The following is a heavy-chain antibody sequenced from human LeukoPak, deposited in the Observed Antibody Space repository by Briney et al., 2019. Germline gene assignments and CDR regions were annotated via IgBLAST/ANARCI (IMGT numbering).Heavy chain of an antibody. D-gene: IGHD1-26*01. V-gene: IGHV3-74*01. CDR3: VRDLGGRSGH. CDR2: INEDGSTT. CDR1: GFTFSTNW. Sequence: GGSLRLSCAASGFTFSTNWMHWVRQAPGKGLVWVSRINEDGSTTNYADSVKGRSTIFRDNAKNTLYLQMNSLRAEDTAVYYCVRDLGGRSGHWGQGTLVTASS. J-gene: IGHJ4*02.